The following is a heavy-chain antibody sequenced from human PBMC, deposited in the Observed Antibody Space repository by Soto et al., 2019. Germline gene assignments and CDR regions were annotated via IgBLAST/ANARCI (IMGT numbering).Heavy chain of an antibody. CDR2: ISSTGSYT. V-gene: IGHV3-11*05. D-gene: IGHD3-3*02. J-gene: IGHJ4*02. Sequence: GGSLRLSCTASGFTFNDYYMTWFRRAPGTGLEWISYISSTGSYTNYADSVKGRFTISRDNAKNSLYLQMDNLRDEDTAVYYWARVPSIRSPPDYWGRGTLVNVSS. CDR3: ARVPSIRSPPDY. CDR1: GFTFNDYY.